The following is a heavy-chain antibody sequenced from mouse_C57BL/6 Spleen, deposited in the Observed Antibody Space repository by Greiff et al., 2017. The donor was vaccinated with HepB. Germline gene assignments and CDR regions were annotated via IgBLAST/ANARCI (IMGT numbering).Heavy chain of an antibody. Sequence: EVHLVESEGGLVQPGRSMKLSCTASGFTFSDYYMAWVRQVPEKGLEWVANINYDGSSTYYLDSLKSRFIISRDNAKNMLYLQMSSLKSEDTATYYCAREDYYGSSYHFDYWGQGTTLTVSS. V-gene: IGHV5-16*01. CDR2: INYDGSST. CDR1: GFTFSDYY. CDR3: AREDYYGSSYHFDY. J-gene: IGHJ2*01. D-gene: IGHD1-1*01.